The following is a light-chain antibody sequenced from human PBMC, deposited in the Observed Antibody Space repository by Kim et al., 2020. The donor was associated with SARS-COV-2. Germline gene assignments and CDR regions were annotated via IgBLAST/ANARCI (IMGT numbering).Light chain of an antibody. CDR2: GAS. CDR3: QEYGTAPGT. J-gene: IGKJ2*01. V-gene: IGKV3-20*01. CDR1: QIINNNY. Sequence: EIVLTQSPGSLSLSPGERATLSCRANQIINNNYIAWYQLRSGQAPRLLIYGASSRAVGIPDRFSGSGSGTDFIRTVSGLELEDFAVYHCQEYGTAPGTFGQGTKLEI.